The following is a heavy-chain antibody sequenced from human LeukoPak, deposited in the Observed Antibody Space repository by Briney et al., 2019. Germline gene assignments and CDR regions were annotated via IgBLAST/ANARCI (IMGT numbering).Heavy chain of an antibody. CDR3: AGGLGAATSELEY. D-gene: IGHD1-26*01. CDR1: GGTFISYA. CDR2: IIPIFGTA. Sequence: SVKVSCKASGGTFISYAISWVRRAPGQGLEWMGGIIPIFGTANYAQKFQGRVTITADESTSTAYMELSSLRSEDTAVYYCAGGLGAATSELEYWGQGTLVTVSS. V-gene: IGHV1-69*13. J-gene: IGHJ4*02.